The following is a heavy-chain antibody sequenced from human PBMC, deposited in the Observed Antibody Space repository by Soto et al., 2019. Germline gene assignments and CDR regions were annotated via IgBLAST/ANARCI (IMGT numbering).Heavy chain of an antibody. V-gene: IGHV4-59*12. J-gene: IGHJ4*02. CDR3: ARAAMGGSSWPFDY. Sequence: PSETLSLTCTVSGVSISSYYWSWIRQPPGKGLEWIGYIYYSGSTNYNPSLKSRVTISVDTSKNQFSLKLSSVTAADTAVYYCARAAMGGSSWPFDYWGQGTLVTVSS. CDR2: IYYSGST. D-gene: IGHD6-13*01. CDR1: GVSISSYY.